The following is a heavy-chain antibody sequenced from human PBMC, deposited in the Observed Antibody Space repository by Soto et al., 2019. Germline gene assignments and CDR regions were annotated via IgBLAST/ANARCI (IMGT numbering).Heavy chain of an antibody. V-gene: IGHV3-9*01. CDR2: ISWNRGSI. Sequence: EMQLVESGGGLVQPGRSLRLSCAASGFTFDDYSMHWVRQVPGKGLEWVSGISWNRGSIGYLDSVKGRFTISRDNANNSLYLQMNSLRVEDTALSHCAKDVNVATSGVFDIWGEGTMVTVSS. J-gene: IGHJ3*02. CDR3: AKDVNVATSGVFDI. D-gene: IGHD1-26*01. CDR1: GFTFDDYS.